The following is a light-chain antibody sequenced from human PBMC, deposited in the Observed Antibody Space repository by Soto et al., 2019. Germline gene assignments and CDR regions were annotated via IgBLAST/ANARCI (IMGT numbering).Light chain of an antibody. CDR3: QQSYSTPRT. Sequence: DIQLTQSPSFLSASVGDRVTITCRASQGISSYLAWYQQKPGKAPKLLISTASTLQSGVPSRFSGSGSGTDFTLTISSLQPEDFATYYCQQSYSTPRTFGQGTKVDI. CDR2: TAS. V-gene: IGKV1-39*01. J-gene: IGKJ1*01. CDR1: QGISSY.